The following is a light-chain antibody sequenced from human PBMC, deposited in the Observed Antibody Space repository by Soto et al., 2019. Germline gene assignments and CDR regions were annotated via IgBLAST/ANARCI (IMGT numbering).Light chain of an antibody. CDR3: QQYYNTPFT. CDR1: QSVFYSPNNKDY. J-gene: IGKJ3*01. CDR2: WAS. V-gene: IGKV4-1*01. Sequence: DIVMTQSPDSLSVSLGERATINCKSSQSVFYSPNNKDYLAWYRQKPGQPPKLLIYWASTRESGVPDRFSACGPGTAFTLTISSLQAGDVAVYYCQQYYNTPFTFGPGTKVDIK.